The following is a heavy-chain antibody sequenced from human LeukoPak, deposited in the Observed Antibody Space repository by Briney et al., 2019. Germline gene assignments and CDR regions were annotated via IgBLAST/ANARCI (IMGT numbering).Heavy chain of an antibody. CDR1: GFTFSSYA. J-gene: IGHJ4*02. V-gene: IGHV3-30*04. CDR3: ARGGEVTSLDY. Sequence: GGSLRLSCAASGFTFSSYAMHWVRQAPGKGLEWVAVISYDGSNKYYADSVKGRFTISRDNSKNTLYLQMNSLRAEDTAVYYCARGGEVTSLDYWGQGTLVTVSS. CDR2: ISYDGSNK. D-gene: IGHD4-17*01.